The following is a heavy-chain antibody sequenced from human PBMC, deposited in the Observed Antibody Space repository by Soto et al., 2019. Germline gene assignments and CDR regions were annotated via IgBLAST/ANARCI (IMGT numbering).Heavy chain of an antibody. V-gene: IGHV1-69*13. D-gene: IGHD3-22*01. CDR1: GGTFSKNT. CDR2: IMPVFGKA. CDR3: ARQFDYDTSGYYYAY. J-gene: IGHJ4*02. Sequence: SVKVSCKASGGTFSKNTISWVRQAPGQGLEWMGGIMPVFGKANYAQKFQGRVTITADEYTRTAYMELSRLKSEDTAVYYCARQFDYDTSGYYYAYWGQGTLVTAPQ.